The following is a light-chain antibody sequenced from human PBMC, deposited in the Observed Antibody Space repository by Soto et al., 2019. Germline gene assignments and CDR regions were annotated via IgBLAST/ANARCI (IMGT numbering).Light chain of an antibody. J-gene: IGLJ3*02. CDR1: SSNVGDYNY. CDR3: CSYAADYSLV. V-gene: IGLV2-11*01. CDR2: DAS. Sequence: QLVLTQPRSVSASPGQSVTISCTGTSSNVGDYNYVSWYQQNPGKAPKLMIYDASKRPSGVPDRFSGSKSGNAASLTISGLQADDEADYYCCSYAADYSLVFGGGTKLTVL.